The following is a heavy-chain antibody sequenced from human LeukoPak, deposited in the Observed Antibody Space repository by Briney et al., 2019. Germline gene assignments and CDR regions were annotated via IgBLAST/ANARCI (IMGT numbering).Heavy chain of an antibody. D-gene: IGHD3-3*01. J-gene: IGHJ6*02. V-gene: IGHV4-59*12. CDR1: GGSISSDY. Sequence: SQTLSLTCTVSGGSISSDYWSWIRQPPGKGLEWIGYIYYSGSTNYNPSLKSRVTISVDTSKNQFPLKLSSVTAADTAVYYCARRAGFDYYYYGMDVWGQGTTVTVSS. CDR3: ARRAGFDYYYYGMDV. CDR2: IYYSGST.